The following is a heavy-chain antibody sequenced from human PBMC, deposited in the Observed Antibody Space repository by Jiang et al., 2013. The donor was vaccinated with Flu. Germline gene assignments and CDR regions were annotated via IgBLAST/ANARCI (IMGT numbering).Heavy chain of an antibody. D-gene: IGHD5-18*01. V-gene: IGHV1-69*04. CDR1: GGTFSSYA. CDR3: AGGGYSYAGLDY. Sequence: VKKPGSSVKVSCKASGGTFSSYAISWVRQAPGQGLEWMGRIIPILGIANYAQKFQGRVTITADKSTSTAYMELSSLRSEDTAVYYCAGGGYSYAGLDYWGQGTLVTVSS. CDR2: IIPILGIA. J-gene: IGHJ4*02.